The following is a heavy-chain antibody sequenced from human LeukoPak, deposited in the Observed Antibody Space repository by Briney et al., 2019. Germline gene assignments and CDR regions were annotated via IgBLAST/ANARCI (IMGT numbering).Heavy chain of an antibody. CDR1: GYTFTSYG. J-gene: IGHJ4*02. CDR2: IIPYNGNT. CDR3: ARANRYSSSWYEGFDY. D-gene: IGHD6-13*01. Sequence: ASVKVSCKASGYTFTSYGISWVRQAPGQGLEWMGSIIPYNGNTNYAQKLQDRVTMTTDTSTSTAYVDLRSLRSDDTAIYFCARANRYSSSWYEGFDYWGQGTLVTVSS. V-gene: IGHV1-18*04.